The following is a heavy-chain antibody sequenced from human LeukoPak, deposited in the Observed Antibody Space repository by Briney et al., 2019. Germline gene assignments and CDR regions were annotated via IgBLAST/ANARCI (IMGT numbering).Heavy chain of an antibody. V-gene: IGHV3-23*01. J-gene: IGHJ5*02. D-gene: IGHD5-24*01. CDR2: ISGSGGST. CDR1: GFTFSSYA. Sequence: PGGSLRLSCAASGFTFSSYAMSWVRQAPGKGLEWVSAISGSGGSTYYADSVKGRFTISRDNSKNTLYLQMNSLRAEDTAVYYCARDFSRDGYNPWFDPWGQGTLVTVSS. CDR3: ARDFSRDGYNPWFDP.